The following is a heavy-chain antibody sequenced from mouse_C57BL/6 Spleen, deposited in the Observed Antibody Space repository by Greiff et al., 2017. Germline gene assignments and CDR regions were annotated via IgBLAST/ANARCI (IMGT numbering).Heavy chain of an antibody. J-gene: IGHJ4*01. D-gene: IGHD2-3*01. Sequence: VQVVESGGGLVKPGGSLKLSCAASGFTFSDYGMHWVRQAPEKGLEWVAYISSGRSTIYYADTVKGRFTISRDNAKNTLFLHMTSLRSEDTAVYYCARDGWLLGAMDYWGQGTSVTVSS. CDR1: GFTFSDYG. V-gene: IGHV5-17*01. CDR2: ISSGRSTI. CDR3: ARDGWLLGAMDY.